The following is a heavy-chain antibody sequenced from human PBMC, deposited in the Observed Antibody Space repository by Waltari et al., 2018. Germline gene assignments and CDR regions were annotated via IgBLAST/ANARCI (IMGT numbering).Heavy chain of an antibody. CDR3: ATPPWVGATHYYYYMDV. Sequence: QLQLQESGPGLVKPSETLSLTCTVSGGSISRSSYYWGWIRQPPGKGLEWIGSIYYSGSTYYNPSLKSRVTISVDTSKNQFSLKLSSVTAADTAVYYCATPPWVGATHYYYYMDVWGKGTTVTVSS. J-gene: IGHJ6*03. CDR2: IYYSGST. D-gene: IGHD1-26*01. V-gene: IGHV4-39*01. CDR1: GGSISRSSYY.